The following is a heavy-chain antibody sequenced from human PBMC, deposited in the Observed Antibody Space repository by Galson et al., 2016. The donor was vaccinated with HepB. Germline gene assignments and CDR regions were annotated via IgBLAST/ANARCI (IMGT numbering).Heavy chain of an antibody. Sequence: SVKVSCKASGGTLSNYAISWVRQAPGQGLEWMGGIIPIYGAANYAQKFQGRVTITADESTSTAYMELSSLRSEDTAMYYCARDLLTFGVPTPIHNGMDVWGQGTTVTVSS. CDR1: GGTLSNYA. J-gene: IGHJ6*02. V-gene: IGHV1-69*13. CDR3: ARDLLTFGVPTPIHNGMDV. CDR2: IIPIYGAA. D-gene: IGHD3-16*01.